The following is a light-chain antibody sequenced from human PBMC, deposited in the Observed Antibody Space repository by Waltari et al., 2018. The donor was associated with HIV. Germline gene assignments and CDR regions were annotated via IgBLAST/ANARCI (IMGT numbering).Light chain of an antibody. V-gene: IGLV1-51*01. CDR1: SSNIGNNY. J-gene: IGLJ3*02. CDR3: GTWDSSLSVWV. CDR2: DRS. Sequence: QSVLTQPPSVSAAPGQKVTISCSGSSSNIGNNYVSWYQQFPGAAPKLLIYDRSKRPSGMPDRFSGSKSGTSATLGITGLKTGDEADYYCGTWDSSLSVWVFGGGTKLTVL.